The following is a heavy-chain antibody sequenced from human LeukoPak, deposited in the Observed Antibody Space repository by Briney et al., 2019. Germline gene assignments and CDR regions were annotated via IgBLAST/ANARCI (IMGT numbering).Heavy chain of an antibody. CDR3: ARVDPGIAAAGPLRYYYYYMDV. Sequence: PSETLSLTCAVYGGSFSGYYWSWIRQPPGKGLEWIGYIYYSGSTNYNPSLKSRVTISVDTSKNQFSLKLSSVTAADTAVYYCARVDPGIAAAGPLRYYYYYMDVWGKGTTVTVSS. J-gene: IGHJ6*03. V-gene: IGHV4-59*01. CDR2: IYYSGST. D-gene: IGHD6-13*01. CDR1: GGSFSGYY.